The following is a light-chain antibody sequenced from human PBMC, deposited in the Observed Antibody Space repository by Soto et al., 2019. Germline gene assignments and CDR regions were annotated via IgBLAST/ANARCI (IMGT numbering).Light chain of an antibody. CDR2: DVS. V-gene: IGLV2-14*01. Sequence: QSALTQPASVSGSPRQSITISCTGTSSDVGGHNYVSWYQQHPGKVPKLIIYDVSNRPSGVSNRFSGSKSGNTASLTISGLQAEDEADYYCSSYTSSNTYVFGTGTKVTVL. CDR3: SSYTSSNTYV. J-gene: IGLJ1*01. CDR1: SSDVGGHNY.